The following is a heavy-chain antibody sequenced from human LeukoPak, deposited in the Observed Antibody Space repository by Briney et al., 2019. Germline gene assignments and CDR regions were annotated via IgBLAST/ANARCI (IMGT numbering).Heavy chain of an antibody. V-gene: IGHV3-23*01. CDR1: YA. CDR2: ISGNAGST. J-gene: IGHJ4*02. Sequence: YAMSWVRQAPXKGLEWVSLISGNAGSTYYADSVKGRFTISRGITKNTLYLQLNSLRGDDTAVYYCSRGQGPALYYFDSWAREPWSPSPQ. D-gene: IGHD2-15*01. CDR3: SRGQGPALYYFDS.